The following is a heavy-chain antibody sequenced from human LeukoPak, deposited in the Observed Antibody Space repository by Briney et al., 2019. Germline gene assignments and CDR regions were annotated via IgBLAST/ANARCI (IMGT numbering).Heavy chain of an antibody. CDR2: ITYDGSEM. Sequence: GGSLRLSCAASGFTFSSYGMYWVRQAPGKGLECVAFITYDGSEMYYADSVKGRFTISRDNSRNTLYLQVNSLRGDDTAIYYCARNRGYTYDYDSFDPWGQGTLVTVSS. CDR1: GFTFSSYG. D-gene: IGHD5-18*01. CDR3: ARNRGYTYDYDSFDP. V-gene: IGHV3-30*19. J-gene: IGHJ5*02.